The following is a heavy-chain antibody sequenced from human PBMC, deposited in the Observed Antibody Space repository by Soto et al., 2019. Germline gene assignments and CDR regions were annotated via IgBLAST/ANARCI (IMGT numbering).Heavy chain of an antibody. CDR3: AIVSGVGAIYGADLDL. D-gene: IGHD1-26*01. J-gene: IGHJ3*01. CDR2: ISNSGDSA. V-gene: IGHV3-23*02. CDR1: GFTFSSYA. Sequence: GRSLRLSCAASGFTFSSYAMPWVRQTPGKGMEWVAAISNSGDSAYYRDSVKGRFTISRDNSKNTLYLQMNSLRAEDTAVYYCAIVSGVGAIYGADLDLWGQGTMVTVSS.